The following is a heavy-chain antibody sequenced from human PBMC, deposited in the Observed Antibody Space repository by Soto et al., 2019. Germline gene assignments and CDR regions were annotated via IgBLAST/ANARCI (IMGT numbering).Heavy chain of an antibody. V-gene: IGHV1-24*01. J-gene: IGHJ5*02. Sequence: QVQLLQSGAEVKKPGASVKVSCKVSGYTLTELSMHWVRQAPGKGLEWMGGFDPDDGETIYAQKFQGRVTMTEDTSTDTAYMELRRLRAEDTAVYDCATSRYCSGGSCFDPWGQGTLVTVSS. CDR3: ATSRYCSGGSCFDP. D-gene: IGHD2-15*01. CDR1: GYTLTELS. CDR2: FDPDDGET.